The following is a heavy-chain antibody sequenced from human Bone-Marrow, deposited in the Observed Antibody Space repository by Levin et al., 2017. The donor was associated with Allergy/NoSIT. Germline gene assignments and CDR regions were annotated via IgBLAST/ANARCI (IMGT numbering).Heavy chain of an antibody. CDR3: LIADAGILDN. V-gene: IGHV1-2*06. CDR1: DNTFIGFY. D-gene: IGHD6-13*01. Sequence: ASVKVSCKASDNTFIGFYIHWVRQAPGQGLEWMGRINPTSGITNYAQKFQGRVTMTRDTSISTGYMELSRLRSDDTAVYYCLIADAGILDNWGQGTLVTVSS. CDR2: INPTSGIT. J-gene: IGHJ4*02.